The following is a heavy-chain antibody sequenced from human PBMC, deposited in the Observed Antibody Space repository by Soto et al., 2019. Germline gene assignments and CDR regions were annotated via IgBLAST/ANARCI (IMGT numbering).Heavy chain of an antibody. CDR1: GFPFTTYG. CDR3: VGGQYYFDY. J-gene: IGHJ4*02. V-gene: IGHV3-30*03. Sequence: QVQLVESGGGVVQPGRSLRLSCAASGFPFTTYGMHLVREGPGKGLEWVDVISYDGSNTYYADSVKGRFTISRDTSKNSLYLQMNNLRPEDTALYYCVGGQYYFDYLRQGTLVSVS. D-gene: IGHD3-10*01. CDR2: ISYDGSNT.